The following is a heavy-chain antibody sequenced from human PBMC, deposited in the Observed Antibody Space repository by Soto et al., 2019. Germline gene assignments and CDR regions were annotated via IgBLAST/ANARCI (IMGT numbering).Heavy chain of an antibody. CDR2: IYYSGST. J-gene: IGHJ5*02. Sequence: SETLSLTCLVSGCSISSDGYYWGWIRQRPGKGLEWIGYIYYSGSTYYNPSLKSRVTISVDTSKNQFSLKLSSVTAADTAVYYCARDANSSGWYVWFDPWGQGTLVTVSS. V-gene: IGHV4-31*03. CDR1: GCSISSDGYY. D-gene: IGHD6-19*01. CDR3: ARDANSSGWYVWFDP.